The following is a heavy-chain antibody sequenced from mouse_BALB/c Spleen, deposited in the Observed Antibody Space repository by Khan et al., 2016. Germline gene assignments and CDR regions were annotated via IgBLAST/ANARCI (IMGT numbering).Heavy chain of an antibody. V-gene: IGHV4-1*02. CDR3: ARLHYYGRFAY. D-gene: IGHD1-2*01. J-gene: IGHJ3*01. CDR1: GFDFSRYW. CDR2: INPDSSTI. Sequence: EVKLLESGGGLVQPGGSLKLSCAASGFDFSRYWMSWVRQAPGKGLEWIGEINPDSSTIYYTPSLKDKFIISRDNAKNTLYLQMSKVRSEDTAIYYCARLHYYGRFAYWGQGTLVTVSA.